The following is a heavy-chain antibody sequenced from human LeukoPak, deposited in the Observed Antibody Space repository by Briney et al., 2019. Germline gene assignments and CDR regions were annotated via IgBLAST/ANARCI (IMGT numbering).Heavy chain of an antibody. D-gene: IGHD3-3*01. CDR2: IKQDGSEK. Sequence: GESLRLSCEVSGLTFIDAWVSWVRQAPGKGLEGVANIKQDGSEKYYADSVKGRFTISRDNAKNSLYLQMNSLRAEGTAVYYCARGAYAFWSGYYTQYYYYYYMDVWGKGTTVTVSS. CDR1: GLTFIDAW. CDR3: ARGAYAFWSGYYTQYYYYYYMDV. J-gene: IGHJ6*03. V-gene: IGHV3-7*02.